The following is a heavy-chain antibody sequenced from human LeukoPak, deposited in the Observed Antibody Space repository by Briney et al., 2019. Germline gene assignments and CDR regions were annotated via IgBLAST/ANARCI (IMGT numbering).Heavy chain of an antibody. CDR1: GGSISSYY. CDR3: ARGGPAAIRMGDNWFDP. J-gene: IGHJ5*02. V-gene: IGHV4-59*08. Sequence: SETLSLTCTVSGGSISSYYWSWIRQPPGKGLEWIGYIYYSRSTNYNPSLKSRVTISVDTSKNQFSLKLSSVTAADTAVYYCARGGPAAIRMGDNWFDPWGQGTLVTVSS. D-gene: IGHD2-2*01. CDR2: IYYSRST.